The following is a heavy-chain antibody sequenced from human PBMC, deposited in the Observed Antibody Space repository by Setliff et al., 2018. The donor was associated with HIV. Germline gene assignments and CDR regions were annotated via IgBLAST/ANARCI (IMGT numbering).Heavy chain of an antibody. CDR3: ARGGGRYCSSTNCYPHAFDI. CDR1: GASISSYY. V-gene: IGHV4-59*01. CDR2: IYYSGST. J-gene: IGHJ3*02. Sequence: SETLSLTCTVSGASISSYYWTWIRQPPGKGLEWIGYIYYSGSTNYNPSLKSRVTISVDTSKNQFSLKLSSVTAADTAVYYCARGGGRYCSSTNCYPHAFDIWGQGTMVTV. D-gene: IGHD2-2*01.